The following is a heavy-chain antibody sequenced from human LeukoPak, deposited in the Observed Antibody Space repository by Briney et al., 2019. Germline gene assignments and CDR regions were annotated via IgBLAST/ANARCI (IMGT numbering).Heavy chain of an antibody. Sequence: GGSLRLSCAASGFTFSSYAMHWVRQAPGKGLEWVAVISYDGSNKYYADSVKGRFTISRDNSKNTLYLQMNSLRAEDTAVYYCAKDRDTSSSPSYFDYWGQGTLVTVSS. CDR1: GFTFSSYA. CDR2: ISYDGSNK. J-gene: IGHJ4*02. CDR3: AKDRDTSSSPSYFDY. D-gene: IGHD6-13*01. V-gene: IGHV3-30-3*01.